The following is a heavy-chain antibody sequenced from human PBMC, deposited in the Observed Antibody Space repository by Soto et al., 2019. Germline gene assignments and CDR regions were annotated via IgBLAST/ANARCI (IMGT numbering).Heavy chain of an antibody. Sequence: RASVKVSCKASGFTFTSSAVQWLRQARGQRLEWIGWIVVGSGNTNYAQKFQERVTITRDMSTSTAYMELSSLRSEDTAVYYCAADRTYDFWSGSEARNYYGMDVWGQGTTVTVSS. J-gene: IGHJ6*02. CDR1: GFTFTSSA. CDR2: IVVGSGNT. CDR3: AADRTYDFWSGSEARNYYGMDV. D-gene: IGHD3-3*01. V-gene: IGHV1-58*01.